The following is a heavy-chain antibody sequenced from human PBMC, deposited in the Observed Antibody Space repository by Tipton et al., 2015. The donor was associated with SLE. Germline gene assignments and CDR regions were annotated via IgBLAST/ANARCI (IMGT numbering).Heavy chain of an antibody. V-gene: IGHV4-31*03. CDR2: IGYRGNT. D-gene: IGHD5-12*01. Sequence: TLSLTCTVSGDSITSDDYFWTWIRHHPGKGLEWIGHIGYRGNTDYTPSLKSRLTMSVDTSKNQFFLRLTSVTAADTAVYFCARGGVCGYDYFDHWGQGILVTVSS. CDR1: GDSITSDDYF. J-gene: IGHJ4*02. CDR3: ARGGVCGYDYFDH.